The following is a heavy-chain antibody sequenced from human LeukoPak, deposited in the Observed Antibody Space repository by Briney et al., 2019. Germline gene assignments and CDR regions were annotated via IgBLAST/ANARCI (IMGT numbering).Heavy chain of an antibody. CDR3: ARRGVARHYMDV. CDR2: IWHSEST. J-gene: IGHJ6*03. D-gene: IGHD5-12*01. V-gene: IGHV4-4*02. CDR1: GASISSSNW. Sequence: SGTLSLTCAVSGASISSSNWWSWVRPPPGKGLEWIGEIWHSESTNYNPSLKSRVTISIDTSKNPFSLKLSSVTAADTAVYYCARRGVARHYMDVWGKGTTVTVSS.